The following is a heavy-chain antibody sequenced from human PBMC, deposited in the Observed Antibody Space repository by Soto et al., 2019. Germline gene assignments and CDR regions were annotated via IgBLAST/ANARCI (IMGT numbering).Heavy chain of an antibody. CDR2: IYWDDDN. V-gene: IGHV2-5*02. D-gene: IGHD6-19*01. CDR3: AHGSGWLSDY. CDR1: RLSLTSTAVG. J-gene: IGHJ4*02. Sequence: QITLKESGPTLVKPTETLTLTCTFSRLSLTSTAVGVNWIRQPPGKALEWLALIYWDDDNHYNPSLKNRLTITKDTSKNPVVLTMTHMYPVDTATYYCAHGSGWLSDYWGQGTLVTVSS.